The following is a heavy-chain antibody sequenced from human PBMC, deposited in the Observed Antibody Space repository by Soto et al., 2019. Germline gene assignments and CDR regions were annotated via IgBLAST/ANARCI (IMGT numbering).Heavy chain of an antibody. CDR1: GGSISSYY. J-gene: IGHJ4*02. CDR2: IYYSGST. Sequence: SETLSLTCTVSGGSISSYYWSWIRQPPGKGLEWIGYIYYSGSTNYNPSLKSRVTISVDTSKNQFSLKLSSVTAADTAVYYCARDKNAGIDFWGQGILVSGSS. D-gene: IGHD6-13*01. CDR3: ARDKNAGIDF. V-gene: IGHV4-59*01.